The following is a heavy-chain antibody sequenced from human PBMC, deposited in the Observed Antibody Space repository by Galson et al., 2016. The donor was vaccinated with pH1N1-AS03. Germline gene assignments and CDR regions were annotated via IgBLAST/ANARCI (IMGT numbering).Heavy chain of an antibody. Sequence: PALVKPTQTLTLTCTFSGFSLSTGGVHVAWIRQPPGKALEWLALIFWDGETRYSPSLRSRLTITKDTSKNQVVLTMTNMDPVDTATYYCARSTHVNEGLDFWGQGTLSPSPQ. V-gene: IGHV2-5*02. CDR3: ARSTHVNEGLDF. J-gene: IGHJ4*02. D-gene: IGHD2-8*01. CDR2: IFWDGET. CDR1: GFSLSTGGVH.